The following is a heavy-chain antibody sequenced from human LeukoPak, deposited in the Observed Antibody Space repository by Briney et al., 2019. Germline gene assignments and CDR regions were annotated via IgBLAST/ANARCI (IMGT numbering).Heavy chain of an antibody. CDR2: MNPNSGNT. V-gene: IGHV1-8*01. Sequence: ASVNVSCKASGYTFTSYDINWVRQATGQGLEWMGWMNPNSGNTGYAQKFQGRVTMTRDTSTSTVYMELSSLRSEDTAVYYCARWWSPFSAWDYWGQGTLVTVSS. J-gene: IGHJ4*02. CDR1: GYTFTSYD. D-gene: IGHD2-15*01. CDR3: ARWWSPFSAWDY.